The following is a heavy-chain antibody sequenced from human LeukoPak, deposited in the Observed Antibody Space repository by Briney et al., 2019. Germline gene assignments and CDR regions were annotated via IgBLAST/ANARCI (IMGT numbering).Heavy chain of an antibody. CDR2: ISSTSSYI. D-gene: IGHD2-21*02. Sequence: GGSLRLSCAASGFTFDTSTMNWVRQAPGKGLEWVSSISSTSSYIYYADSVRGRFTISRDNAKNSLYLQMNSLRAEDTAVYYCASELAYCGDDCYSAFDVWGQGTMVTVSS. J-gene: IGHJ3*01. CDR3: ASELAYCGDDCYSAFDV. V-gene: IGHV3-21*01. CDR1: GFTFDTST.